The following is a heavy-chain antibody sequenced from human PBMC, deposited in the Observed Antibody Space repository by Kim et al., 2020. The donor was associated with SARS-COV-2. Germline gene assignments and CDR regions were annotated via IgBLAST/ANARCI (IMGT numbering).Heavy chain of an antibody. D-gene: IGHD5-12*01. J-gene: IGHJ4*02. CDR3: AKNKGVRRDGYNEDDY. CDR2: ISGSGGST. CDR1: GFTFSSYA. V-gene: IGHV3-23*01. Sequence: GGSLRLSCAASGFTFSSYAMSWVRQAPGKGLEWVSAISGSGGSTYYADSVKGRFTISRDNSKNTLYLQMNSLRAEDTAVYYCAKNKGVRRDGYNEDDYWGQGTLVTVSS.